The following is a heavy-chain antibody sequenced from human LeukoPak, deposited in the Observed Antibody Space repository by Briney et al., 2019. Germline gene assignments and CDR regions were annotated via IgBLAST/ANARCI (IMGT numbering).Heavy chain of an antibody. J-gene: IGHJ4*02. CDR3: ARAPRGTNSWYYFDY. D-gene: IGHD2-2*01. CDR1: GGSISSGDYY. Sequence: KPSQTLSLTCTVSGGSISSGDYYWSWIRQHPGKGLEWIGYIYYSGDTYYNPSLKSRVTISVDTSKNQFSLKLSSVTAADTAVYYCARAPRGTNSWYYFDYWGQGTLVSVSS. V-gene: IGHV4-31*02. CDR2: IYYSGDT.